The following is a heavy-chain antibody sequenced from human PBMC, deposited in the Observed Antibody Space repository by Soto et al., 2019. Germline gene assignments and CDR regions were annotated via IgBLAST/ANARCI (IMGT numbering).Heavy chain of an antibody. Sequence: GGSLRLSCAASGFTFSNYAMSWVRQAPGKGLEWVSAISGSGGSTYYADSVKGRFTISRDNAKNTLYLQMSSLRAGDTAVYYCAKEGLLAVTPYCASWGQGTLVTVSS. CDR2: ISGSGGST. J-gene: IGHJ5*02. CDR3: AKEGLLAVTPYCAS. D-gene: IGHD6-19*01. CDR1: GFTFSNYA. V-gene: IGHV3-23*01.